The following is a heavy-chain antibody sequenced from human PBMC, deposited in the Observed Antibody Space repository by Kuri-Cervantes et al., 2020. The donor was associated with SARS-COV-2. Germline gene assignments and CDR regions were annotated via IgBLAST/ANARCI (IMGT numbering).Heavy chain of an antibody. V-gene: IGHV3-30*02. J-gene: IGHJ4*02. CDR1: GFTVSSYG. CDR3: ARFETGVSTTGTEN. Sequence: GESLRLSCAASGFTVSSYGMHWVRQAPGKGVEWVAFIRNAGSNKDYADSVKGRFTISRDNSKNTLYLQMNSLRADDTAIYYCARFETGVSTTGTENWGQGTLVTVSS. D-gene: IGHD2-8*02. CDR2: IRNAGSNK.